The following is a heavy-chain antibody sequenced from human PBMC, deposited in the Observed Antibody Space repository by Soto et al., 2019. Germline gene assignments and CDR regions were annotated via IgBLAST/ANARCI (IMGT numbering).Heavy chain of an antibody. CDR1: GGTFSGHA. CDR3: ARGTNWGYRFDS. D-gene: IGHD7-27*01. J-gene: IGHJ4*02. V-gene: IGHV1-69*06. CDR2: LIPLFGTT. Sequence: QVQLVQSGAEVKKPGSSVKVSCEASGGTFSGHAISWVRQAPGQGPEWMGGLIPLFGTTQHAQNFQDRLTITADKSTRTAYMELTSLRFDDTAIYYCARGTNWGYRFDSWGQGTLVTVSS.